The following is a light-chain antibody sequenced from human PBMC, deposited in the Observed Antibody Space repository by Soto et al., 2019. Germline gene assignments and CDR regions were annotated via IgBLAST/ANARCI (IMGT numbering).Light chain of an antibody. CDR1: QSIGRF. Sequence: DIQMTQSPSSLSASVGDRVTITCRASQSIGRFLNWYQQKPGKAPNLLIYAASTLQSGVPSRFSGSGSGTEFTLTISRLQPEDFATYYCQQLNTYPLTFGGGTKVDIK. V-gene: IGKV1-9*01. CDR2: AAS. CDR3: QQLNTYPLT. J-gene: IGKJ4*01.